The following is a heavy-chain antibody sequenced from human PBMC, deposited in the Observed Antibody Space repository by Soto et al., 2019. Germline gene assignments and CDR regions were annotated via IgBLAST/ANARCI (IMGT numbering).Heavy chain of an antibody. D-gene: IGHD3-3*01. CDR3: ARDGIFYDFWSGSHWFDP. CDR1: GYTFTSYY. V-gene: IGHV1-46*03. CDR2: TNPSGGST. J-gene: IGHJ5*02. Sequence: ASVKVSCKASGYTFTSYYMHWVRQAPGQGLEWMGITNPSGGSTSYAQKFQGRVTMTRDTSTSTVYMELSSLRSEDTAVYYCARDGIFYDFWSGSHWFDPWGQGTLVTVSS.